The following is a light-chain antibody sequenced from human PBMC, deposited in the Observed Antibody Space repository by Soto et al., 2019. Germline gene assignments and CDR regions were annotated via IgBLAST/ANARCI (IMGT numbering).Light chain of an antibody. CDR1: QSVLYSSNNKNY. Sequence: DIVMTQSPDSLAVSLGERATINCKSSQSVLYSSNNKNYLAWYQQKPGQPPKLLIYWASTRESGVPDRFSGSGSGTDFTLTITSLQAEDVAVYYCQQYFDPPVTFGQGTRLEIK. CDR2: WAS. J-gene: IGKJ5*01. CDR3: QQYFDPPVT. V-gene: IGKV4-1*01.